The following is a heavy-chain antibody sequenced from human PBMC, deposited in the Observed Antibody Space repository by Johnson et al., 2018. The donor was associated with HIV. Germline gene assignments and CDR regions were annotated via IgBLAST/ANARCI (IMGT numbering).Heavy chain of an antibody. Sequence: VQLVESGGGLVQPGGSMRLSCAASGFTVSSNYMSWVRQAPGKGLEWVSLIYTGGSTYYADSVKGRFTISRDDSKNTLYLQMNSLRAEDTAVYYCAKGTQYSSSWRIDAFDIWGQGTMVTVSS. CDR3: AKGTQYSSSWRIDAFDI. D-gene: IGHD6-13*01. CDR1: GFTVSSNY. CDR2: IYTGGST. J-gene: IGHJ3*02. V-gene: IGHV3-66*01.